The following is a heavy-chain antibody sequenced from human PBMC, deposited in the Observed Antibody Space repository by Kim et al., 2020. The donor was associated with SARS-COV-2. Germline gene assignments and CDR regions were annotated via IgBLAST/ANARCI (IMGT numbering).Heavy chain of an antibody. CDR1: GYSFTSYW. J-gene: IGHJ5*02. V-gene: IGHV5-10-1*01. CDR2: IDPSDSYT. Sequence: GESLKISCKGSGYSFTSYWISWVRQMPGKGLEWMGRIDPSDSYTNYSPSFQGHVTISADKSISTAYLQWSSLKASDTAMYYCAKHVVLKKEQPESNWFDPWGQGTLVTVSS. D-gene: IGHD6-13*01. CDR3: AKHVVLKKEQPESNWFDP.